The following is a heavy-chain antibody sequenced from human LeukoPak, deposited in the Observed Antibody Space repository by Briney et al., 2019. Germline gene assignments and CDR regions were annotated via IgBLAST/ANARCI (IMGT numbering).Heavy chain of an antibody. V-gene: IGHV4-61*02. CDR1: GGSISSGNYY. CDR3: ARHPGWYPNRFDY. J-gene: IGHJ4*02. Sequence: SQTLSLTCTVSGGSISSGNYYWTWIRQPAGKGLEWIGRIYTSGSTNYNPSLKSRVTISVDTSKNQFSLKLSSVTAADTAVYYCARHPGWYPNRFDYWGQGTLVTVSS. CDR2: IYTSGST. D-gene: IGHD6-19*01.